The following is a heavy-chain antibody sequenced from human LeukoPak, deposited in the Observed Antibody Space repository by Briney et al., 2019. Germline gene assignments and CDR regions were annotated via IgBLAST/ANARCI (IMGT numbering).Heavy chain of an antibody. CDR2: IYYRGST. CDR1: GGSISSSSYY. CDR3: ARREGIYDILTGYFDY. J-gene: IGHJ4*02. V-gene: IGHV4-39*01. D-gene: IGHD3-9*01. Sequence: SETLSLTCTVSGGSISSSSYYWGWIRQPPGKGLEWIGSIYYRGSTYYNPSLKSRVTISVDTSKNQFSLKLSSVTAADTAVYYCARREGIYDILTGYFDYWGQGTLVTVSS.